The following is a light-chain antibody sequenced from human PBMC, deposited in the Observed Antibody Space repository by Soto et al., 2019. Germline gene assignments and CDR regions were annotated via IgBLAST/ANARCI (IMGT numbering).Light chain of an antibody. CDR3: QPYDNFPLN. CDR2: DAS. CDR1: QDISTF. J-gene: IGKJ4*01. Sequence: DIQMTQSPSSLSASVGDRVTITCQASQDISTFLNWYQQKPGKAPRVLIYDASSLETGVPSSFSGAGSVIYSTLTNSSLQPKSMLPDYYQPYDNFPLNFGGGTRVDIK. V-gene: IGKV1-33*01.